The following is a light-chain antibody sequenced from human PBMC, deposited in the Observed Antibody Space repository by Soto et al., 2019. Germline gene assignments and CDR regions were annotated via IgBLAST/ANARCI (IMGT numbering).Light chain of an antibody. V-gene: IGLV2-8*01. CDR2: EVT. CDR3: SSYGGDNNWGV. Sequence: QSALTQPPSASGSPGQSVTISCTGTSSDVGAYNFVSWYQQYPGTTPKLMIYEVTKRPSGVPDRFSGSKSGNTASLTVSGLQAEDEADYYCSSYGGDNNWGVFGGGTKLTVL. CDR1: SSDVGAYNF. J-gene: IGLJ2*01.